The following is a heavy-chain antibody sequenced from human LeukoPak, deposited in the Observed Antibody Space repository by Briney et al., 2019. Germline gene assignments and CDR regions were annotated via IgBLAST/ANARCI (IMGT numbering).Heavy chain of an antibody. V-gene: IGHV3-23*01. D-gene: IGHD2-21*02. Sequence: GGSLRLSCAASGFTFTTYAMTWVRQAPGKGLEWVSTGTTFYADSVKGRFTISRDNSKNTLYLQMNSLRAEDTAVYYCAKSRAYCGGDCYSWNLDYWGQGTLVTVSS. CDR2: GTT. CDR1: GFTFTTYA. CDR3: AKSRAYCGGDCYSWNLDY. J-gene: IGHJ4*02.